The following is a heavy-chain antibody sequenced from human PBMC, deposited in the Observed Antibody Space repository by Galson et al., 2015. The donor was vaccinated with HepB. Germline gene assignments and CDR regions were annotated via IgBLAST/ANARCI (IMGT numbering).Heavy chain of an antibody. CDR2: INPSGGST. D-gene: IGHD6-6*01. CDR1: GYTFTSYY. Sequence: SVKVSCKASGYTFTSYYMHWVRQAPGQGLEWMGIINPSGGSTSYAQKFQGRVTMTRDTSTSTVYMELSSLRSEDTAVYYCASLRIAARPAPTYYYYGMDVWGQGTTVTVSS. CDR3: ASLRIAARPAPTYYYYGMDV. V-gene: IGHV1-46*03. J-gene: IGHJ6*02.